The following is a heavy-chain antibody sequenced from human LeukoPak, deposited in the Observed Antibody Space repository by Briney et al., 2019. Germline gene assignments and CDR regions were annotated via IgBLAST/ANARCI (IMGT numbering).Heavy chain of an antibody. CDR2: INAGNGNT. V-gene: IGHV1-3*01. Sequence: ASVKVSCKASGYTFTTCAMHWVRQAPGQRLEWMGWINAGNGNTKYSQKFQARVTITRDTSASTAYMELSSLRSEDTAVYYCARDPIGSRWPYYFDYWGQGTLVTVSS. D-gene: IGHD6-13*01. J-gene: IGHJ4*02. CDR1: GYTFTTCA. CDR3: ARDPIGSRWPYYFDY.